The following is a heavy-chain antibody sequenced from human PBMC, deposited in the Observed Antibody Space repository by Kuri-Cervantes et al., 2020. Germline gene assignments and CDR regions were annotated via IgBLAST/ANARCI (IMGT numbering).Heavy chain of an antibody. Sequence: GESLKISCAASGFTFSSYWMSWVRQAPGKGLVWVSRINSDGSSTSYADSVKGRFTISRDNAKNTLYLQMNSLRAEDTAVYYCARECGYDYFRSGGWFDPWGQGTLVTVSS. CDR1: GFTFSSYW. CDR2: INSDGSST. V-gene: IGHV3-74*01. J-gene: IGHJ5*02. D-gene: IGHD5-12*01. CDR3: ARECGYDYFRSGGWFDP.